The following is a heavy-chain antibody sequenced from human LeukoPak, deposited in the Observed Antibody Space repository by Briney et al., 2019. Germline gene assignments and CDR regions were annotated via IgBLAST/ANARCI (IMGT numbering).Heavy chain of an antibody. V-gene: IGHV1-2*06. D-gene: IGHD6-6*01. CDR2: INPNSGGT. Sequence: GASVKVSCKASGYTFTGYYMHWVRQAPGQGLEWMGRINPNSGGTNYAQKFQGRVTMTRDTSISTAYMELSRLRSDDTAVYYCASILYGSSSSGQYYFDYWGQGTLVTVSS. CDR3: ASILYGSSSSGQYYFDY. CDR1: GYTFTGYY. J-gene: IGHJ4*02.